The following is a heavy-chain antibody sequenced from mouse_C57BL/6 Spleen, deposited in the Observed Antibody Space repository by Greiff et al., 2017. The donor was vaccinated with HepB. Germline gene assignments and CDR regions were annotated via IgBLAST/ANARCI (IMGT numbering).Heavy chain of an antibody. V-gene: IGHV1-61*01. CDR3: ARDYDPWFAY. CDR2: IYPSDSET. Sequence: QVQLQQPGAELVRPGSSVKLSCKASGYTFTSYWMDWVKQRPGQGLEWIGNIYPSDSETHYNQKFKDKATLTVDKSSSTAYMQLSSLTSADSAVYYCARDYDPWFAYWGQGTLVTVSA. D-gene: IGHD1-1*01. CDR1: GYTFTSYW. J-gene: IGHJ3*01.